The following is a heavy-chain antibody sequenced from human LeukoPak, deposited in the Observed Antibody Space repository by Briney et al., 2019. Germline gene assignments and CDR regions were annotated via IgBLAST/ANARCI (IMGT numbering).Heavy chain of an antibody. CDR1: GYTFTGYY. Sequence: ASVKVSCKASGYTFTGYYMHWVRQAPGQGLEWMGWINPNSGGTNYAQKFQGRVTMTRDTSISTAYMELSRLRPDDTAVYYCARALRTFSSGWYSGFDYWGQGTLVTVSS. CDR2: INPNSGGT. CDR3: ARALRTFSSGWYSGFDY. J-gene: IGHJ4*02. V-gene: IGHV1-2*02. D-gene: IGHD6-19*01.